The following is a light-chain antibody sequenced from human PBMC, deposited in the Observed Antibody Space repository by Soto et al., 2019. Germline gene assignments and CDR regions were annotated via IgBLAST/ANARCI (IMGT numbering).Light chain of an antibody. CDR2: KVS. CDR3: SSYTSSSTVM. CDR1: SSDVGGYNY. Sequence: QSALTQPASVSGSPGQPITISRTGTSSDVGGYNYVSWYQQHPGKAPKLMISKVSDRPSGVSNRFSGSKSGNTASLTISGLQAEDEAHYYCSSYTSSSTVMFGGGTKLTVL. V-gene: IGLV2-14*01. J-gene: IGLJ3*02.